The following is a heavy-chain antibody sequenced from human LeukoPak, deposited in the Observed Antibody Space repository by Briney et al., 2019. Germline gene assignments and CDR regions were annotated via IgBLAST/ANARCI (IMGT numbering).Heavy chain of an antibody. D-gene: IGHD2-21*02. J-gene: IGHJ1*01. CDR2: IDSSSSHI. V-gene: IGHV3-21*01. CDR3: ARGYCGGDCYGD. CDR1: GFSFSSYA. Sequence: GGSLRFSCAASGFSFSSYAMNWVRQAPGKGLEWVASIDSSSSHIYYADSVKGRFTISRDNTKSSLYLQMNSLRAEDMAVYYCARGYCGGDCYGDWGQGTLVTVSS.